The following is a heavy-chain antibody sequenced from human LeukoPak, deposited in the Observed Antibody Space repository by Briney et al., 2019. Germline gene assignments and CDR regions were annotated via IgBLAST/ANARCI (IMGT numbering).Heavy chain of an antibody. CDR2: ISWNSGSI. Sequence: PGGSLTLSCAASGFTFDDYAMHWLRPAPGKGLEGVSGISWNSGSIGYADSVKGRFTISRDNAKNSLYLQMNSLRAEDTALYYCAKSLLWDSSSSGWFDYWGQGTLVTVSS. V-gene: IGHV3-9*01. CDR1: GFTFDDYA. D-gene: IGHD6-6*01. J-gene: IGHJ4*02. CDR3: AKSLLWDSSSSGWFDY.